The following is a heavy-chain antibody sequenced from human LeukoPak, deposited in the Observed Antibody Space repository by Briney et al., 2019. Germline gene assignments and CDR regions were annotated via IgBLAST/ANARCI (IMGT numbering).Heavy chain of an antibody. Sequence: GGSLRLSCAASGFTFSSYAMSWVRQAPGKGLEWVSGISGSGGSTYYADSVKGRFTISRDNSKNTLYLQMNSLRAEDTAVYYCARDRRAYCGGDCYSDAFDIWGQGTMVTVSS. CDR1: GFTFSSYA. CDR2: ISGSGGST. V-gene: IGHV3-23*01. D-gene: IGHD2-21*02. CDR3: ARDRRAYCGGDCYSDAFDI. J-gene: IGHJ3*02.